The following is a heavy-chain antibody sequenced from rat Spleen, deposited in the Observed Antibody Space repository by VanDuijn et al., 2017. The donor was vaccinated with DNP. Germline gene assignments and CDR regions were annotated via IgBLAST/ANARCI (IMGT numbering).Heavy chain of an antibody. CDR3: ATGWVFAY. D-gene: IGHD1-7*01. CDR2: ITNSGGST. CDR1: GFTFNNYW. V-gene: IGHV5-31*01. J-gene: IGHJ2*01. Sequence: EVQLVESGGGLVQPGRSLKLSCVASGFTFNNYWMTWIRQAPGKGLEWIASITNSGGSTYYRDSVKGRFTFSRDNAKSTLYLQMDSLRSEDTATYYCATGWVFAYWGQGVMVTVSS.